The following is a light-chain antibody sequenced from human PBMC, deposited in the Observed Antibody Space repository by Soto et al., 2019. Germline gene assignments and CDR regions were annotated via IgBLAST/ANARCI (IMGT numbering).Light chain of an antibody. V-gene: IGKV3-20*01. CDR3: QQYGSPPFT. J-gene: IGKJ3*01. Sequence: EIVLTQSPGTLSLSPGERATLSCRASQSVDSSYLAWFQQKPGQAPRLLMFLASGRATGVPDRFSGSGSGTDFTLTIRRLEPEDFAVYYCQQYGSPPFTFGPGTKVDSK. CDR1: QSVDSSY. CDR2: LAS.